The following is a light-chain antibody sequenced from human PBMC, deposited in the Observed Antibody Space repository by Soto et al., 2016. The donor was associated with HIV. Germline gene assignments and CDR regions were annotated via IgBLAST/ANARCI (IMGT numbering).Light chain of an antibody. Sequence: DVVMTQSPPTLPVTLGQVASISCRSGQSLVHSDGNTYLNWFHQRPGQSPRRLIYKVSDRDSGVPDRFNGSGSGTDFTLKITGVEAEDVGLYFCMQGTHWPPYTFGQGTKLEI. CDR1: QSLVHSDGNTY. V-gene: IGKV2-30*02. J-gene: IGKJ2*01. CDR3: MQGTHWPPYT. CDR2: KVS.